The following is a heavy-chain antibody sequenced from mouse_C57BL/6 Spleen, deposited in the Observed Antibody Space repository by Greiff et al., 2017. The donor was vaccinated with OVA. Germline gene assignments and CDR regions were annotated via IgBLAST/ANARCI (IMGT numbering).Heavy chain of an antibody. CDR2: IRSKSNNYAT. Sequence: EVMLVESGGGLVQPKGSLKLSCAASGYSFTTYAMNWVRQAPGQGLEWVARIRSKSNNYATYYADSVKDRFTISRDDSESMLYLQMNNLKTEDTAMYDCVRHGYYGSSYYFDYWGQGTTLTVSS. D-gene: IGHD1-1*01. CDR1: GYSFTTYA. J-gene: IGHJ2*01. CDR3: VRHGYYGSSYYFDY. V-gene: IGHV10-1*01.